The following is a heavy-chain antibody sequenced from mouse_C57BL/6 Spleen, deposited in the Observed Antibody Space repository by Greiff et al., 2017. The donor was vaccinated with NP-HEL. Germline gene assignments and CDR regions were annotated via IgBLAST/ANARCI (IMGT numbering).Heavy chain of an antibody. CDR1: GYSITSGYY. V-gene: IGHV3-6*01. J-gene: IGHJ4*01. Sequence: VQLKESGPGLVKPSQSLSLTCSVTGYSITSGYYWNWIRQFPGNKLEWMGYISYDGSNNYNPSLKNRISITRDTSKNQFFLKLNSVTTEDTATYYCARDGRASAMDYWGQGTSVTVSS. CDR3: ARDGRASAMDY. D-gene: IGHD3-1*01. CDR2: ISYDGSN.